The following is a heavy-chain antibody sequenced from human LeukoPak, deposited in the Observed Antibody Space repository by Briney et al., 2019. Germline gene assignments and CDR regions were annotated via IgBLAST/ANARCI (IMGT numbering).Heavy chain of an antibody. CDR2: ISSSSSYI. CDR1: GFTFSSYS. J-gene: IGHJ4*02. D-gene: IGHD2-2*01. CDR3: AKVGGSSTSSDLDY. V-gene: IGHV3-21*04. Sequence: GGSLRLSCAASGFTFSSYSMNWVRQAPGKGLEWVSSISSSSSYIYYADSVKGRFTISRDNAKNSLYLQMNSLRAEDTAVYYCAKVGGSSTSSDLDYWGQGTLVTVSS.